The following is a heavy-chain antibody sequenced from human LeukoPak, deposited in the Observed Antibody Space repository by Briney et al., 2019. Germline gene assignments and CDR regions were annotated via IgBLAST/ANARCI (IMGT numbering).Heavy chain of an antibody. V-gene: IGHV3-48*01. CDR2: ISSSSSTI. J-gene: IGHJ4*02. Sequence: GGSLRLSCAASGFTFSSYSMNWVRQAPGKGLEWVSYISSSSSTIYYADSVKGRFTISRDNSKNTLYLQMNSLRAEDTAVYYCARRAGGYSHPDDYWGQGTLVTVSS. D-gene: IGHD4-23*01. CDR1: GFTFSSYS. CDR3: ARRAGGYSHPDDY.